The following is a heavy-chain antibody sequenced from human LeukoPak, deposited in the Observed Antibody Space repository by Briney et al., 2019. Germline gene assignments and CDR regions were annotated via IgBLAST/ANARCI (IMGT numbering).Heavy chain of an antibody. D-gene: IGHD1-14*01. CDR2: IYYSGST. CDR1: GGSISSTNYY. CDR3: ARGRPYNVGLPPWFDP. V-gene: IGHV4-39*07. Sequence: PSETLSLTCTVSGGSISSTNYYWGWIRQPPGKGLEWIGSIYYSGSTYYNPSLKSRVTISVDTSRNQFSLNLSSMTAADTAVYYCARGRPYNVGLPPWFDPWGQGTLVTVSS. J-gene: IGHJ5*02.